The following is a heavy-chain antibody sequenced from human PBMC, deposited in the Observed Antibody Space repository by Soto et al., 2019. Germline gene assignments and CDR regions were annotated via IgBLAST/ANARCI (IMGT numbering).Heavy chain of an antibody. CDR3: ARRGKYPSWLDP. J-gene: IGHJ5*02. CDR1: GYSFSNYW. V-gene: IGHV5-51*01. CDR2: IFPADSDA. Sequence: GESLKISCKGFGYSFSNYWVAWVRQVPGKGLEWMGIIFPADSDARYSPSFQGRVTISADPSISTTFLHWSSLRASDTATYYCARRGKYPSWLDPWGQGTLVTVSS. D-gene: IGHD3-16*01.